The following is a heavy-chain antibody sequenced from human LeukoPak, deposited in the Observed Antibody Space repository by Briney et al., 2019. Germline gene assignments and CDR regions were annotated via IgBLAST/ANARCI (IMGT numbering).Heavy chain of an antibody. CDR1: GGSISSNSYY. CDR3: TRQEYQLLFSGFDP. CDR2: IYYSGST. J-gene: IGHJ5*02. D-gene: IGHD2-2*01. V-gene: IGHV4-39*01. Sequence: PSETLPLTCTVSGGSISSNSYYWGWIRQPPGKGLEWIGSIYYSGSTYYNPSLKSRVTISVDTSKNQFSLKLSSVTAADTAVYYCTRQEYQLLFSGFDPWGQGTLVTVSS.